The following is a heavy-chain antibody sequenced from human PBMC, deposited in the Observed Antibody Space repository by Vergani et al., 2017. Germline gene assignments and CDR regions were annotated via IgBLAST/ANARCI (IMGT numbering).Heavy chain of an antibody. V-gene: IGHV1-46*01. CDR1: GYTFTSYY. D-gene: IGHD2-2*01. CDR2: INPSGGST. CDR3: ARDPDIVVVPAAPYYYYYYGMDV. Sequence: QVQLVQSGAEVKKPGASVKISCKASGYTFTSYYMHWVRQAPGQGLEWMGIINPSGGSTSYAQKFQGRVTMTRDTSTSTVYMELGSLRSDDTAVYYCARDPDIVVVPAAPYYYYYYGMDVWGQGTTVTVSS. J-gene: IGHJ6*02.